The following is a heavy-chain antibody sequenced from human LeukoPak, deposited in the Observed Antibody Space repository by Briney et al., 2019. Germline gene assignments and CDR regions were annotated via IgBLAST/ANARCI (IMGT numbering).Heavy chain of an antibody. CDR1: GGSSSSYY. CDR2: IYYSGST. V-gene: IGHV4-59*01. J-gene: IGHJ4*02. D-gene: IGHD5-12*01. Sequence: SGSLSLTCTVSGGSSSSYYWSWIRPPPGKGLERIGYIYYSGSTYYNPSLKRRVTISVDTSKNQCSLKLSSVTAADTAVYYCARDSSGYDTLDSWGQGTLVTVSP. CDR3: ARDSSGYDTLDS.